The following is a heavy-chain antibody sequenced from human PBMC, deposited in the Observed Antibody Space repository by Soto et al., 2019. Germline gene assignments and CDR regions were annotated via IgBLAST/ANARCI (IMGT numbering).Heavy chain of an antibody. CDR1: GFTFSSYS. CDR2: ISSSSSYI. J-gene: IGHJ4*02. D-gene: IGHD3-3*01. V-gene: IGHV3-21*01. Sequence: PGGSLRLSCAASGFTFSSYSMNGVRQAPGKGLEWVSSISSSSSYIYYAGSVKGRFTISRDNAKNSLYLQMNSLRAEDTAVYYCAVDFWSGYYDDYWGQGTLVTVSS. CDR3: AVDFWSGYYDDY.